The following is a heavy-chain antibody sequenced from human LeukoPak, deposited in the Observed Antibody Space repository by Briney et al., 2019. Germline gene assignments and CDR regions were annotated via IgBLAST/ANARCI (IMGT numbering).Heavy chain of an antibody. CDR1: GFTFSSYA. Sequence: GGSLRLSCAASGFTFSSYAMSWVRQAPGKGLEWVSAISGSGGSTHYADSVKGRFTISRDNSKNTLYLQMNSLRAEDTAVYYCAKDVRGITMVRGVITPGYWGQGTLVTVSS. D-gene: IGHD3-10*01. J-gene: IGHJ4*02. V-gene: IGHV3-23*01. CDR3: AKDVRGITMVRGVITPGY. CDR2: ISGSGGST.